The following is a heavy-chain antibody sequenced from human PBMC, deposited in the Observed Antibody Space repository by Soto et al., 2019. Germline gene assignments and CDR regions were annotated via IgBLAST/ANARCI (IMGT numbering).Heavy chain of an antibody. CDR3: ASLIYKNWFDP. J-gene: IGHJ5*02. V-gene: IGHV5-51*01. D-gene: IGHD3-10*01. CDR1: GYSFTSYW. Sequence: GESLKISCKGSGYSFTSYWIGWVRQMPGKGLEWMGIIYPGDSDTRYSPSFQGQATISADKSISTAYLQWSSLKASDTAMYYYASLIYKNWFDPWGQGTLVTVSS. CDR2: IYPGDSDT.